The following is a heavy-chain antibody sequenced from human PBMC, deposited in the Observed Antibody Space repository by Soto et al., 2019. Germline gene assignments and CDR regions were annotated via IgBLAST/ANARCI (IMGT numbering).Heavy chain of an antibody. D-gene: IGHD3-3*01. Sequence: GSVKVSCKASGYTFTSYCISWVLQAPGQGLEWMGWISAYNGNTNYAQKLQGRVTMTTDTSTSTAYMELRSLGSDDTAVYYCARFRLRRITIFGVVPSYYYGMDVWGQGTTVTVSS. V-gene: IGHV1-18*01. CDR2: ISAYNGNT. CDR3: ARFRLRRITIFGVVPSYYYGMDV. CDR1: GYTFTSYC. J-gene: IGHJ6*02.